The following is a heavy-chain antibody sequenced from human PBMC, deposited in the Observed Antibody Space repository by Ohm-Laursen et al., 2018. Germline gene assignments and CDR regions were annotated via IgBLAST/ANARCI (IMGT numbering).Heavy chain of an antibody. CDR2: ISWNSGSI. J-gene: IGHJ3*02. CDR1: GFTFDDYA. CDR3: ARGSCTSSASAFDM. V-gene: IGHV3-9*01. Sequence: SLRLSCAASGFTFDDYAMHWVRQAPGKGLEWVSGISWNSGSIGYADSVKGRFTISRDNAKNSLYLQMNSLRVEDTAVYYCARGSCTSSASAFDMWGQGTMVTVSS. D-gene: IGHD2-2*01.